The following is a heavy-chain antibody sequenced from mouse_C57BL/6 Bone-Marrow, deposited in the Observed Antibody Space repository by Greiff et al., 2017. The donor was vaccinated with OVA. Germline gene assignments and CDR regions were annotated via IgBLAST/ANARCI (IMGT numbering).Heavy chain of an antibody. D-gene: IGHD2-1*01. V-gene: IGHV7-3*01. CDR1: GFTFTDYY. CDR2: IRNKANGYTT. Sequence: DVKLVESGGGLVQPGGSLSLSCAASGFTFTDYYMSWVRQPPGKALEWLGFIRNKANGYTTEYSASVKGRFTISRDNSQSILYLQMNALRAEDSATYYCARYSPDLLYYAMDYWGQGTSVTVSS. J-gene: IGHJ4*01. CDR3: ARYSPDLLYYAMDY.